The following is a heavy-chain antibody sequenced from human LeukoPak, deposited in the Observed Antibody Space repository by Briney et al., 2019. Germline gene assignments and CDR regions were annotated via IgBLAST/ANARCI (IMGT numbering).Heavy chain of an antibody. D-gene: IGHD3-16*01. Sequence: ASVKVSCKASGYTFSDYYMHWVRQAPGQGLEWMGIINPTGGSTIYAQNFQGRVTMTRDTSTNTVYMELSSLRSEDTAVYYCARAQFFRLGELDFDYWGQGTLVTASS. CDR1: GYTFSDYY. CDR3: ARAQFFRLGELDFDY. J-gene: IGHJ4*02. V-gene: IGHV1-46*01. CDR2: INPTGGST.